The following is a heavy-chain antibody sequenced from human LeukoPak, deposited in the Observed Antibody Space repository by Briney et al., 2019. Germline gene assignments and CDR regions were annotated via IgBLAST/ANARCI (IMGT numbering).Heavy chain of an antibody. CDR1: GGSINSYY. J-gene: IGHJ4*02. D-gene: IGHD6-13*01. V-gene: IGHV4-4*07. CDR2: IYASGNT. CDR3: ARGRGSSWYYFDS. Sequence: SETLSLTCTVSGGSINSYYWSWVRQPAGKGLEWIGRIYASGNTNYNPSLKGRVTMTVDTSKNQFSLNLSSVTAADTAVYYCARGRGSSWYYFDSWGQGTLVTVSS.